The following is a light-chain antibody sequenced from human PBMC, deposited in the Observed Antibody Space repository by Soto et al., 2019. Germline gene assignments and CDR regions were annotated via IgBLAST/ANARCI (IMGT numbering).Light chain of an antibody. Sequence: VLTQSPLSSPVTLGQPVSISCRSSEILLHTDGNTYLSWLHQRPGQPPRPLIYKISNRFSGVPDRFSGSGIGTDFTLTISRVEAEDAGIYYCMQSTEFPLTFGGGTKVEIK. CDR3: MQSTEFPLT. V-gene: IGKV2-24*01. CDR1: EILLHTDGNTY. CDR2: KIS. J-gene: IGKJ4*01.